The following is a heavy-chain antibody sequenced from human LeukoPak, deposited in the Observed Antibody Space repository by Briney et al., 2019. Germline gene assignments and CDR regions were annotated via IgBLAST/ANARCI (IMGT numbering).Heavy chain of an antibody. CDR3: ARVGDRTTSYGYDY. J-gene: IGHJ4*02. V-gene: IGHV4-39*07. CDR2: IYYSGST. D-gene: IGHD5-18*01. CDR1: GGSISSSSYY. Sequence: SETLSLTCTVSGGSISSSSYYWGWIRQPPGKGLEWIGSIYYSGSTYYNPSLKCRVTISVDTSKNQFSLKLSSVTAADTAVYYCARVGDRTTSYGYDYWGQGTLVTVSS.